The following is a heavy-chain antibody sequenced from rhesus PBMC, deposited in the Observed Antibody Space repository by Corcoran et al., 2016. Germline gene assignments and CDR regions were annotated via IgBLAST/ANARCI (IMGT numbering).Heavy chain of an antibody. Sequence: QVQLQASGPGLVKPSETLSLPCAVSGVSISSSNWWSWIRQPPGQGLEWIGKLGGSSGATYYNPSLKSRVTISKDTSKNQFSLNLNSVTAADTAVYYCARHGITAAGGGEFWGQGALVTVSS. D-gene: IGHD6-31*01. CDR1: GVSISSSNW. CDR2: LGGSSGAT. J-gene: IGHJ1*01. V-gene: IGHV4-65*02. CDR3: ARHGITAAGGGEF.